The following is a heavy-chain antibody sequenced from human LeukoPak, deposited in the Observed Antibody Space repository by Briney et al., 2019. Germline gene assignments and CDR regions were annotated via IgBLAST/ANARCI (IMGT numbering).Heavy chain of an antibody. CDR2: ISGDGITT. D-gene: IGHD5-24*01. J-gene: IGHJ4*02. V-gene: IGHV3-64*04. Sequence: GGSLRLSCSASGFTFSGFAMHWVRQAPGKGLQYASAISGDGITTYHADSVKGRFTISRDNSMNTPYLQMNSLRDEDTAVYYCAQAWRWLQLNYWGQGTLVTVSS. CDR3: AQAWRWLQLNY. CDR1: GFTFSGFA.